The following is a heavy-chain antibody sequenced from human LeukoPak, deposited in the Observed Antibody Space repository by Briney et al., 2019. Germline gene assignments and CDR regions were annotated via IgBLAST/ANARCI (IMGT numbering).Heavy chain of an antibody. CDR3: ARDWCGGDCYYYYYYMDV. CDR1: GGTFSSYT. J-gene: IGHJ6*03. V-gene: IGHV1-69*04. D-gene: IGHD2-21*01. Sequence: SVKVSCKASGGTFSSYTISWVRQAPGQGLEWMGRIIPILGIANYAQKFQGRATITADKSTSTAYMELSSLRSEDTAVYYCARDWCGGDCYYYYYYMDVWGKGTTVTVSS. CDR2: IIPILGIA.